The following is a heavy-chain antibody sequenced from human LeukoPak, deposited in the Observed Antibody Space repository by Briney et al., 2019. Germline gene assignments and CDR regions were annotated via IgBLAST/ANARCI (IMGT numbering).Heavy chain of an antibody. CDR3: ARTVSGYYFNA. J-gene: IGHJ5*02. CDR1: SGSTNGYY. Sequence: PSETLSLTCTVSSGSTNGYYWSWIRQPPGKRLEWIGYVAYSGATNYNPSFKSRVTISLDTSKTQFSLKLSSVTAGDTAFYYCARTVSGYYFNAWGPGTLVTVSS. CDR2: VAYSGAT. D-gene: IGHD5-12*01. V-gene: IGHV4-59*01.